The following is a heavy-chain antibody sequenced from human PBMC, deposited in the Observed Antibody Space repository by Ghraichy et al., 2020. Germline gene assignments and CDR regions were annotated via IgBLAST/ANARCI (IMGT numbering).Heavy chain of an antibody. CDR2: ITGSGGST. J-gene: IGHJ4*02. Sequence: GESLNISCAASGFTFSGYAMTWVHQAPGKGLEWISTITGSGGSTYYADSVKGRFTISRDNSENTLYLQMNSLRAEDMAVYYCAKSWGSDFDSWGQGTLVTVSS. D-gene: IGHD7-27*01. V-gene: IGHV3-23*01. CDR3: AKSWGSDFDS. CDR1: GFTFSGYA.